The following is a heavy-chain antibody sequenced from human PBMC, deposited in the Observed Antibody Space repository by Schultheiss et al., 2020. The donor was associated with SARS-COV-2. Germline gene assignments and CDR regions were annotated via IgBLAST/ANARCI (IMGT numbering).Heavy chain of an antibody. Sequence: GGSLRLSCAASGFTFSSYWMSWVRQAPGKGLEWVANIKQDGSEKYYVDSVKGRFTISRDNAKNSLYLQMNSLRAEDTAVYYCARGRSSSSLYYYYYMDVWGKGTTVTVSS. D-gene: IGHD6-6*01. CDR1: GFTFSSYW. CDR2: IKQDGSEK. V-gene: IGHV3-7*01. CDR3: ARGRSSSSLYYYYYMDV. J-gene: IGHJ6*03.